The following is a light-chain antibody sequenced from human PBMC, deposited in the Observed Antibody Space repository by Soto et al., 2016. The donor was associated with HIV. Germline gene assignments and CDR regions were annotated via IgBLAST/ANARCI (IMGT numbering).Light chain of an antibody. Sequence: DIQLTQSPSSLSASVGDRVTITCRMSQGISSYLNWYRQKPGKVPKLLIYSASNLQSGVPSRFSGSGSGTDFTLTISSLQPEDSASYFCLQDYDRPYTFGQGTKLEIK. CDR1: QGISSY. CDR3: LQDYDRPYT. J-gene: IGKJ2*01. CDR2: SAS. V-gene: IGKV1-27*01.